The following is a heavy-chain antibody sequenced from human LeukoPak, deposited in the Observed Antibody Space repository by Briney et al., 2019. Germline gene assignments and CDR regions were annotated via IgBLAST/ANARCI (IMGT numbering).Heavy chain of an antibody. CDR3: ASEYGSFVY. CDR1: GFTFSSYS. J-gene: IGHJ4*02. D-gene: IGHD1-26*01. CDR2: ISSRSSYI. Sequence: PGGSLRLSCAASGFTFSSYSMNWVRQAPGKGLEWVSSISSRSSYIYYADSVKGRFTISRDNAKNSLYLQMNSLRAEDTAVYYCASEYGSFVYWGQGTLVTVSS. V-gene: IGHV3-21*01.